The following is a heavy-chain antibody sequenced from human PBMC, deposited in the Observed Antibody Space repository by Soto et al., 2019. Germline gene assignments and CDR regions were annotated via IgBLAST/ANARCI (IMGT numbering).Heavy chain of an antibody. CDR2: IYYTGST. CDR1: GASVSSGTYY. D-gene: IGHD5-18*01. V-gene: IGHV4-61*03. Sequence: PSETLSLTCTVFGASVSSGTYYWSWIRQAPGKGLEWVGHIYYTGSTNYNPSLNNRVTTSVDTSKNHFSLQLTSVTAADTAVYYCARGAGFSYASTWFDIWGQGTLVTVSS. CDR3: ARGAGFSYASTWFDI. J-gene: IGHJ5*02.